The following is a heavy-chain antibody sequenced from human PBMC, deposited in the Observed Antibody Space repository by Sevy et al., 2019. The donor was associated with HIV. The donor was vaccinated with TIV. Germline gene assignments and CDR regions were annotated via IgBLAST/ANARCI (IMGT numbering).Heavy chain of an antibody. CDR3: VRAIQSEGSF. D-gene: IGHD2-2*02. Sequence: GGSLRLSCAASGFSLETYWMNWVRQAPGKPLEWVANIKEDDTVKCYVDSVKGRFTIFRDNGRNLVYLVMNNLRVGDTARYYCVRAIQSEGSFWGQGTLVTVSS. V-gene: IGHV3-7*04. CDR1: GFSLETYW. J-gene: IGHJ4*02. CDR2: IKEDDTVK.